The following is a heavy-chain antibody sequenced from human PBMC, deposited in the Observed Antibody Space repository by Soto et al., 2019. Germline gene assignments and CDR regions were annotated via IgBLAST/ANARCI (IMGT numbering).Heavy chain of an antibody. CDR3: ARGVSSRRYYYYYMDV. Sequence: TLSLTCAVYGGSFSGYYWSWIRQPPGKGLEWIGEINHSGSTNYNPSLKSRVTISIDTSKNQFSLKLSSVTAADTAVYYCARGVSSRRYYYYYMDVWGKGTTVTVSS. J-gene: IGHJ6*03. CDR2: INHSGST. V-gene: IGHV4-34*01. D-gene: IGHD6-13*01. CDR1: GGSFSGYY.